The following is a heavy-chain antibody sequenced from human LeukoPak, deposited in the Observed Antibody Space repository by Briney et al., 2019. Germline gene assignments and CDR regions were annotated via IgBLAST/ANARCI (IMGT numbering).Heavy chain of an antibody. CDR3: AREGSYDSSGYNDY. CDR1: GGSISSSSYY. J-gene: IGHJ4*02. V-gene: IGHV4-39*07. Sequence: SETLPLTCTVSGGSISSSSYYWGWIRQPPGKGLEWIGSIYYSGSTYYNPSLKSRVTISVDTSKNQFSLKLSSVTAADTAVYYCAREGSYDSSGYNDYWGQGTLVTVSS. D-gene: IGHD3-22*01. CDR2: IYYSGST.